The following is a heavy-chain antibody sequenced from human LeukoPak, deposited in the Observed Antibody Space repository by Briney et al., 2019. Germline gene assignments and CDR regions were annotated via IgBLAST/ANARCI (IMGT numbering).Heavy chain of an antibody. V-gene: IGHV3-30*02. CDR1: GFTFSSYG. J-gene: IGHJ6*03. CDR2: IQYDGSNQ. Sequence: GGSLRLSCAASGFTFSSYGMHWVRQAPGKGLEWVAYIQYDGSNQQYADSVKGRFIISRDNAKSSLYLQMNSLRAEDTAVYYCARDRVQQLVFPRPVRYSYYMDIWGKGTTVTVSS. D-gene: IGHD6-13*01. CDR3: ARDRVQQLVFPRPVRYSYYMDI.